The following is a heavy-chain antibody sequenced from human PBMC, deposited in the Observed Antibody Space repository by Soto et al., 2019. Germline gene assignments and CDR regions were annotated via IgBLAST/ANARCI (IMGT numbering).Heavy chain of an antibody. CDR2: INHSGST. Sequence: SETLSLTCAVYGGSFSGYYWSWIRHPPGKGLEWIGEINHSGSTNYNPSLKSRVTISVDTSKNQFSLKLSSVTAADTAVYYCARRIVEATDYFDYWGQGTLVTVSS. CDR1: GGSFSGYY. V-gene: IGHV4-34*01. D-gene: IGHD1-26*01. J-gene: IGHJ4*02. CDR3: ARRIVEATDYFDY.